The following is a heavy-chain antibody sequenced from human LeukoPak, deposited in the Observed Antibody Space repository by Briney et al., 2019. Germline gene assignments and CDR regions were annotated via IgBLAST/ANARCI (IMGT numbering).Heavy chain of an antibody. J-gene: IGHJ4*02. V-gene: IGHV4-34*01. CDR2: INHSGST. CDR1: GGSFSGYY. D-gene: IGHD3-3*01. Sequence: SETLSFTGAVYGGSFSGYYWSWIRQPPGKGLEWIGEINHSGSTNYNPSLKSRVTISVDTSKNQFSLKLSSVSAANTALYYSARGEYYDFWSGYSYYFDYGGQGTLVPVST. CDR3: ARGEYYDFWSGYSYYFDY.